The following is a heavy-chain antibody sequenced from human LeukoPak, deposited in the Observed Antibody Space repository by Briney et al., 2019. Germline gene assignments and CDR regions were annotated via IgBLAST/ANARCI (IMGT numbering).Heavy chain of an antibody. CDR3: TTVLYGSGSYYNVR. CDR1: GYTFNRHG. D-gene: IGHD3-10*01. V-gene: IGHV3-15*01. Sequence: GGSLRLSCAASGYTFNRHGIHWARQAPGKGLEWVGRIKSKTDGGTTDYAAPVKGRFTISRDDSKNTLYLQMNSLKTEDTAVYYCTTVLYGSGSYYNVRWGQGTLVTVSS. J-gene: IGHJ4*02. CDR2: IKSKTDGGTT.